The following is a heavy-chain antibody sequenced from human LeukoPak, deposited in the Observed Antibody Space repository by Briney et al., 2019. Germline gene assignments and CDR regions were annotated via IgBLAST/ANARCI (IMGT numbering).Heavy chain of an antibody. CDR3: ARGGGVGATFDY. D-gene: IGHD1-26*01. CDR1: GFTFSSYS. CDR2: ISSSSSYI. Sequence: GGSLRLSCAASGFTFSSYSMNWVRQAPGKGLEWVSSISSSSSYIYYADSVKGRFTISRDNAKNSLYLQMNSVRAEDTAVYYCARGGGVGATFDYWGQGTLVTVSS. J-gene: IGHJ4*02. V-gene: IGHV3-21*01.